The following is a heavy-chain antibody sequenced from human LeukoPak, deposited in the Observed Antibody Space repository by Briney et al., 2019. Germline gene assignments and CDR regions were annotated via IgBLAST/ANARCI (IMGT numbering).Heavy chain of an antibody. D-gene: IGHD2-15*01. Sequence: GGSLRLSCAASGFTFSSYGMHWVRQAPGKGLEWVAFIRYDGSNKYYADSVKGRFTISRDNSKNTLYLQMNSLRAEDTAAYYCAKGGDIVVVVAATGDYFDYWGQGTLVTVSS. CDR3: AKGGDIVVVVAATGDYFDY. J-gene: IGHJ4*02. V-gene: IGHV3-30*02. CDR1: GFTFSSYG. CDR2: IRYDGSNK.